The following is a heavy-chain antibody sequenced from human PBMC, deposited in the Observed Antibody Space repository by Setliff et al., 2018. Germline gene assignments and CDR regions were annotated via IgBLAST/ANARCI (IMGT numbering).Heavy chain of an antibody. CDR3: ARFGGSCSSSSCYASDL. Sequence: ASVKVSCKASGYTFTNFGFHWLRQAPGQGLEWMAMIITSTGKTSYAQKVQGRVTVTTETYTGTGYMELRSLGSDDTAMYFCARFGGSCSSSSCYASDLWGQGTMVTVSS. V-gene: IGHV1-18*01. D-gene: IGHD2-2*01. J-gene: IGHJ3*01. CDR2: IITSTGKT. CDR1: GYTFTNFG.